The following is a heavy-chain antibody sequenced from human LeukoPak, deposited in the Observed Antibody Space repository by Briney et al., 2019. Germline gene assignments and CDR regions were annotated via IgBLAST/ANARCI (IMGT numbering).Heavy chain of an antibody. D-gene: IGHD3-22*01. V-gene: IGHV3-74*01. Sequence: PGGSLRLSCAASGFTFSNYWMHWVRQAPGKGLVWVSRINSDGSSTRYADSVKGRFTISRDNAKSSLYLQMNSLRDEDTAVYYCARDSYGSSGYYYVSDYWGQGTLVTVSS. J-gene: IGHJ4*02. CDR3: ARDSYGSSGYYYVSDY. CDR2: INSDGSST. CDR1: GFTFSNYW.